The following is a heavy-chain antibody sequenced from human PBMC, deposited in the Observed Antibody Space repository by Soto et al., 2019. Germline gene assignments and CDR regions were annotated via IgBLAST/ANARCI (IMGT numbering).Heavy chain of an antibody. CDR3: ARDQDYYDSSGYYYGGDIDY. J-gene: IGHJ4*02. V-gene: IGHV3-74*01. D-gene: IGHD3-22*01. Sequence: PVGSLRLSCAASGFTFSSYWMHWVRQAPGKGLVWVSRINSDGSSTSYADSVKGRFTISRDNAKNTLYLQMNSLRAEDTAVYYCARDQDYYDSSGYYYGGDIDYWGQGTLVTVSS. CDR1: GFTFSSYW. CDR2: INSDGSST.